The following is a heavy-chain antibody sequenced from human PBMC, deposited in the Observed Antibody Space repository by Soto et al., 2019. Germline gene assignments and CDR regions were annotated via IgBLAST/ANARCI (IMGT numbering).Heavy chain of an antibody. J-gene: IGHJ4*02. CDR1: GFTFSSYA. CDR3: ARARYSSDWLPFDY. V-gene: IGHV3-64*01. Sequence: GGSLRLSCAASGFTFSSYAIHWVRQAPGKGLEFASAINNGGNTYYANSVKGRFTISRDNSKNTVDLQMDSLRAEDMALYYCARARYSSDWLPFDYWGQGTLVTVSS. D-gene: IGHD6-19*01. CDR2: INNGGNT.